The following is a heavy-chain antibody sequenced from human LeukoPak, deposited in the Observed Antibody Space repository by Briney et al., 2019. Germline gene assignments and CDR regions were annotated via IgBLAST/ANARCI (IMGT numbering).Heavy chain of an antibody. CDR2: IYHSGST. V-gene: IGHV4-38-2*02. D-gene: IGHD4-17*01. CDR3: ARTDYGDYSLDY. CDR1: GDSISSGYY. J-gene: IGHJ4*02. Sequence: SETLSLTCTVSGDSISSGYYWGWIRQPPGKGLEWIGSIYHSGSTYYNPSLKSRVTISVHTSKNQFSLKLNSVTAADTAVYYCARTDYGDYSLDYWGQGTLVTVSS.